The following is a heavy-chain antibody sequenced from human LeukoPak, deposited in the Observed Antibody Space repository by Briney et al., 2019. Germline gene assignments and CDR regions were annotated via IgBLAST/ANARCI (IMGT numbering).Heavy chain of an antibody. D-gene: IGHD4-11*01. J-gene: IGHJ6*02. CDR1: GYRFNAYW. CDR3: ARHYSNDAMDV. V-gene: IGHV5-51*01. Sequence: GESLKISCKGSGYRFNAYWIAWVRQMPGKGLEWMGIIYPDDSDTRYSPSFQGHVTISDDKSISTAYLQWSSLKASDTAMYYCARHYSNDAMDVWGQGTTVTVSS. CDR2: IYPDDSDT.